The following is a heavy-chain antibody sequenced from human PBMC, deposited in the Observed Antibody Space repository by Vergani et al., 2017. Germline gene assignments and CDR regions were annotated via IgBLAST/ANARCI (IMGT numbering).Heavy chain of an antibody. CDR1: GYTFTGYY. V-gene: IGHV1-2*02. J-gene: IGHJ6*03. CDR3: ARVSRILQYYYYMDV. CDR2: INPNSGGT. D-gene: IGHD2-15*01. Sequence: QVQLVQSGAEVKKPGASVKVSCKASGYTFTGYYMHWVRQAPGQGLEWMGWINPNSGGTNYAQKFQGRVTMTRDTSISTAYMELSRLRSDDTAVYYCARVSRILQYYYYMDVWGKGTTVTVSS.